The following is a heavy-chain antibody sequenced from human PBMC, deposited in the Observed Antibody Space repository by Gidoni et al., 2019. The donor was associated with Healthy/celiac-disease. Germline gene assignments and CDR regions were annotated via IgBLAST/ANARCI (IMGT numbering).Heavy chain of an antibody. D-gene: IGHD5-12*01. CDR2: ISSSSNYI. Sequence: EVQLVESGGGLVKPGGSLRLSCPASGFPFNSYTMNWVRQAPGKRLEWVSSISSSSNYIYYADSVKGRFTISRDNAKNSLYLQMNSLRAEDTAVYYCARDLRGGYSVYDFSYWGQGTLVTVSS. CDR3: ARDLRGGYSVYDFSY. CDR1: GFPFNSYT. J-gene: IGHJ4*02. V-gene: IGHV3-21*01.